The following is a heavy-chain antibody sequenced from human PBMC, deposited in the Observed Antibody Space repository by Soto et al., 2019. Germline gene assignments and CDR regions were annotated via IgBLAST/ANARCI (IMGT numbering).Heavy chain of an antibody. D-gene: IGHD3-10*01. Sequence: PGGSLRLSCAASGFTFSSYAMSWVRQAPGKGLEWVSAISGSGGSTYYADSVKGRFTISRDNSKNTLYLQMNSLRAEDTAVYYCAKDLAPIWFGESPFDYWGQGTLVTVSS. V-gene: IGHV3-23*01. J-gene: IGHJ4*02. CDR3: AKDLAPIWFGESPFDY. CDR2: ISGSGGST. CDR1: GFTFSSYA.